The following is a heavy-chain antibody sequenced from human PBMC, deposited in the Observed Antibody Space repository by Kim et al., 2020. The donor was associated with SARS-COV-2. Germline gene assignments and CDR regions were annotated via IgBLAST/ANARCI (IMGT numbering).Heavy chain of an antibody. D-gene: IGHD5-12*01. CDR3: ARVLRSGAFDI. Sequence: YYADSVKGTLTISRDNAKNTLYLKMNSLRAEDTAVYYCARVLRSGAFDIWGQGTMGTVSS. J-gene: IGHJ3*02. V-gene: IGHV3-66*01.